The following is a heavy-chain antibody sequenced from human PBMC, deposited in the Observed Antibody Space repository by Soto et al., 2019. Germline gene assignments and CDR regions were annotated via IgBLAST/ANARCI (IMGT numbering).Heavy chain of an antibody. J-gene: IGHJ6*02. CDR1: GGSISSGGYY. CDR3: AASCVACGGFNYYGMGV. CDR2: IYYSGST. Sequence: QVQLQESGPGLVKPSQTLSLTCTVSGGSISSGGYYWSWIRQHPGKGLEWIGYIYYSGSTYYNPSLKSRVTMAVDTSKNQCSLKLSSVAAADTAGYYCAASCVACGGFNYYGMGVWGQGTTVTVSS. D-gene: IGHD5-12*01. V-gene: IGHV4-31*03.